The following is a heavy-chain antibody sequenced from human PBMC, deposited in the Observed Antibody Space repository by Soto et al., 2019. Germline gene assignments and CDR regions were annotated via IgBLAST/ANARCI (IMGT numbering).Heavy chain of an antibody. CDR1: GFTFSSYG. Sequence: QVQLVESGGGVVQPGRSLRLSCAASGFTFSSYGMHWVRQAPGKGLEWVAVISYDGSNKYYADSVKGRFTISRDNSKNTLYLQMNSLRAEDTAVYYCATAFPSRAAYYGMDVWGQGTTVTVSS. CDR2: ISYDGSNK. D-gene: IGHD6-25*01. J-gene: IGHJ6*02. CDR3: ATAFPSRAAYYGMDV. V-gene: IGHV3-30*03.